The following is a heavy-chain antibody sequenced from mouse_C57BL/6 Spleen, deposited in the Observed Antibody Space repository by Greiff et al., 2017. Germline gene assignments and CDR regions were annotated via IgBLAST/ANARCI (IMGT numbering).Heavy chain of an antibody. CDR1: GFTFSDYG. Sequence: EVKLAESGGGLVKPGGSLKLSCAASGFTFSDYGMHWVRQAPEKGLEWVAYISSGSSTIYYADTVKGRFTISRENAKNTLFLQMTSMRSEDAAMYYCARGYGHVAWSAYWGQGTLVTVSA. V-gene: IGHV5-17*01. J-gene: IGHJ3*01. CDR3: ARGYGHVAWSAY. CDR2: ISSGSSTI. D-gene: IGHD1-1*01.